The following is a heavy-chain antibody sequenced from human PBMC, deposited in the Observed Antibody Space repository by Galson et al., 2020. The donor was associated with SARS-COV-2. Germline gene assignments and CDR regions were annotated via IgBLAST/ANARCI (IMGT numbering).Heavy chain of an antibody. CDR3: TSELLGHTDCDV. J-gene: IGHJ3*01. CDR2: IWFDGTNK. Sequence: TGGSLRLSCAASGFTFSAYVMHWVRQAPGKGLEWVALIWFDGTNKYYADSVKGRFTISRDNSKNTLFLEMNSLIAEDTAIYFCTSELLGHTDCDVWGQGTVVTVSS. CDR1: GFTFSAYV. V-gene: IGHV3-33*01. D-gene: IGHD2-21*01.